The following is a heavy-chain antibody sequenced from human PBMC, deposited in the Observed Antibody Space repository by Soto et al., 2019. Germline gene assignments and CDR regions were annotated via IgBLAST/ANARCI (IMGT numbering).Heavy chain of an antibody. D-gene: IGHD3-10*01. J-gene: IGHJ6*01. CDR3: ALSIRGPRRFNGMDV. Sequence: SGPTMLNPTETLTLTCTFSGFSLTSPGMCVSWIRQSPGKALEWLALIERDDDDKYYSTSLKTRLTISKDTRKNQVVLTMANMEPADTATYYCALSIRGPRRFNGMDVWGHGTTGT. CDR2: IERDDDDK. CDR1: GFSLTSPGMC. V-gene: IGHV2-70*13.